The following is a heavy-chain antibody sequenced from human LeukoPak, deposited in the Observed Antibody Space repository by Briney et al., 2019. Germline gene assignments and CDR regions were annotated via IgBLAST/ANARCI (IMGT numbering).Heavy chain of an antibody. D-gene: IGHD6-25*01. Sequence: GGSLRLSCAASGFTFSSYWMHWVRQAPGKGLVWVSRINSDESNTNYADSVKGRFTISRDNANNTLYLQMNSLRAEDTAVYYCARGRRSAYAFDIWGQGTVVTVSS. CDR2: INSDESNT. CDR3: ARGRRSAYAFDI. CDR1: GFTFSSYW. V-gene: IGHV3-74*01. J-gene: IGHJ3*02.